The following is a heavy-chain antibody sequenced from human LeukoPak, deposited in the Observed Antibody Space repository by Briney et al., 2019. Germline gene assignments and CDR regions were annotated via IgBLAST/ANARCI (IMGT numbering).Heavy chain of an antibody. J-gene: IGHJ1*01. CDR2: ISYNGRNQ. D-gene: IGHD3-16*01. CDR3: AKDLRLGEYFQH. CDR1: GFTFSSYA. Sequence: GGSLRLSCSASGFTFSSYAMHWVRQAPGKGLEWVAVISYNGRNQNYADSVQGRFTISRDNSKNTLYLQMNSLRAEDTAVYYCAKDLRLGEYFQHWGQGTLVTVSS. V-gene: IGHV3-30*04.